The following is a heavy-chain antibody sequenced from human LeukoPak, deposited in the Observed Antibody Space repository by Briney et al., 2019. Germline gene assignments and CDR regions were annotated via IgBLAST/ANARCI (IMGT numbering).Heavy chain of an antibody. J-gene: IGHJ4*02. CDR3: ARRPTGDPKFDY. CDR1: GGSISNYF. Sequence: SETLSLTCSVSGGSISNYFWTWIRQPPGKGLEWIGFIYSSGSTYYNPSLKSRVTISVDTSKNRFSLKLSTVTAADTAVYYCARRPTGDPKFDYWGQGTLVTVSS. CDR2: IYSSGST. V-gene: IGHV4-59*08. D-gene: IGHD7-27*01.